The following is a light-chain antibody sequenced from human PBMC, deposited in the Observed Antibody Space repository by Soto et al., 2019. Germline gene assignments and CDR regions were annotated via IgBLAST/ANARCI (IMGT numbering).Light chain of an antibody. J-gene: IGKJ1*01. CDR2: MAS. V-gene: IGKV1-5*03. CDR3: QQYLSYPWT. CDR1: QTINRW. Sequence: DIQMTQSPSTLSASVGDTVIITCWASQTINRWLAWYQQKSGKAPKVLIYMASNLERGAPSRFSGSGSGTEFTLTISNLQPDDFATYYCQQYLSYPWTFGQGTKVEIK.